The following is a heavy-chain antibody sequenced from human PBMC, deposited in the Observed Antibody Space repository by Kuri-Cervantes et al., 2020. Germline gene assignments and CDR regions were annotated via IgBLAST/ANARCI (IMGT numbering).Heavy chain of an antibody. CDR2: IRGSGGST. CDR3: AKVVDFDY. D-gene: IGHD2-15*01. CDR1: GFTFSDYY. V-gene: IGHV3-23*01. Sequence: GGSLRLSCAASGFTFSDYYMNWVRQAPGKGLEWVSAIRGSGGSTYYADSVKGRFTISRDNSKNTLYLQMNSLRAEDTAVYYCAKVVDFDYWGQGTLVTVSS. J-gene: IGHJ4*02.